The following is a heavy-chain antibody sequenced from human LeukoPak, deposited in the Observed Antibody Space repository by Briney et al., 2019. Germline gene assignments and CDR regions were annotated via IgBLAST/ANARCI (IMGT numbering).Heavy chain of an antibody. Sequence: PSETLSLTCTVSGGSISSSSYCWGWLRQPPGKGLEWIGSIYYSGSTYYTPSLKSRVTISVDTSKNQFSLKLSSVTAADTAVYYCARDLGVPDYSGSGSYFDYWGQETLVTVSS. CDR1: GGSISSSSYC. CDR3: ARDLGVPDYSGSGSYFDY. V-gene: IGHV4-39*07. D-gene: IGHD3-10*01. CDR2: IYYSGST. J-gene: IGHJ4*02.